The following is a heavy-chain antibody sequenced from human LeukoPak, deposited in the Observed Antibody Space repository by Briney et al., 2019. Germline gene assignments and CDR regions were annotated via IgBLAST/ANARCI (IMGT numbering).Heavy chain of an antibody. Sequence: SETLSLTCAVYGGSFSGYYWSWIRQPPGKGLEWIVEINHSGSTNYRPSLKSRVTISVDTSKNQFSLKLSSVSAAGTAVYYCARTYGSGIMSFDPWGQGTLVTVSS. CDR3: ARTYGSGIMSFDP. J-gene: IGHJ5*02. CDR1: GGSFSGYY. CDR2: INHSGST. D-gene: IGHD3-10*01. V-gene: IGHV4-34*01.